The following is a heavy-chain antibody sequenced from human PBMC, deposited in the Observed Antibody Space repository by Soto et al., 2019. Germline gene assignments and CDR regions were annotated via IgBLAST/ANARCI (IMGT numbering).Heavy chain of an antibody. CDR2: INPANGYT. V-gene: IGHV1-3*01. J-gene: IGHJ4*02. D-gene: IGHD6-13*01. Sequence: QVQLVQSGAEVKKPGASVKVSCKASGYTFTSHTIHWVRQAPGQRLEWMGWINPANGYTKYSQKFQGRVTITRDTSASTAYMELSSLRSEDMAVYYCARDDVFGSWYYVDCWCQGTLVTVSS. CDR3: ARDDVFGSWYYVDC. CDR1: GYTFTSHT.